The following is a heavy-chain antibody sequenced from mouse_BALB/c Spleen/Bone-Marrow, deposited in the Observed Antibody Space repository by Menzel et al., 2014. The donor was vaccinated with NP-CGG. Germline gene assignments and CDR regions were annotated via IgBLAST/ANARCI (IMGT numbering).Heavy chain of an antibody. V-gene: IGHV2-5*01. CDR3: AKNYYGSSDY. J-gene: IGHJ2*01. D-gene: IGHD1-1*01. CDR1: GFSLTSYG. Sequence: VQVVESGPGLVQPSQSLSITCTASGFSLTSYGVHWVRQSPGKGLEWLGVIWRGGSTDYNAAFMSRLSITKDNSKSQVFFKMNSLQADDTATYYCAKNYYGSSDYWGQGTTLTVSS. CDR2: IWRGGST.